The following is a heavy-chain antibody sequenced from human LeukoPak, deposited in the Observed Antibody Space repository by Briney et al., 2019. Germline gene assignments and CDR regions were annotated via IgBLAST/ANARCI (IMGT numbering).Heavy chain of an antibody. Sequence: PSETLSLTCIVSGGSTSSYYWSWIRPPPGKGLEWIGYIYYSGSTNYNPSPKSRVTISVDTSKNQFSLKRSSVTAADTAVYYCTRRSSGAAAGTAWFDPWGQGTLVTVSS. J-gene: IGHJ5*02. CDR1: GGSTSSYY. CDR2: IYYSGST. D-gene: IGHD6-13*01. CDR3: TRRSSGAAAGTAWFDP. V-gene: IGHV4-59*08.